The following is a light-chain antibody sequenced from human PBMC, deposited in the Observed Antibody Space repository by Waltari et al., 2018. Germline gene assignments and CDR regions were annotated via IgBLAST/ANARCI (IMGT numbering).Light chain of an antibody. J-gene: IGLJ2*01. Sequence: QSVLTQPPSASETPGQRVTISCSGSSSNIGTYYLYWYQQHPGTAPKLLIYRNDQRPSGVPDRFSCAKSGTSASLAISGLRSEDEADYYCATWDDTLNMVFGGGTKLTVL. V-gene: IGLV1-47*01. CDR1: SSNIGTYY. CDR3: ATWDDTLNMV. CDR2: RND.